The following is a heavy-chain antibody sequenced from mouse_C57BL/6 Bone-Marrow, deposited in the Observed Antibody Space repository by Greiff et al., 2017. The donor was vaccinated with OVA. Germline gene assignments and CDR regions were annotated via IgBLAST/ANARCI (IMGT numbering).Heavy chain of an antibody. CDR3: ARGGDYGRGDY. CDR1: GFSLTSYG. CDR2: IWSGGST. V-gene: IGHV2-2*01. J-gene: IGHJ4*01. Sequence: QVQLQQSGPGLVQPSQSLSITCTVSGFSLTSYGVHWVRQSPGKGLEWLGVIWSGGSTDYNAAFISRLSISKDNSKSQVFFKMNSLQADDTAIYYCARGGDYGRGDYWGQGTSVTVSS. D-gene: IGHD1-1*02.